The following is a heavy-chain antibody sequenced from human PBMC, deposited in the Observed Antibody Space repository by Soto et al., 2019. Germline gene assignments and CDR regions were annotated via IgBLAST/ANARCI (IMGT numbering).Heavy chain of an antibody. CDR1: GYTFSTST. Sequence: HVELVQSGAEAKKPGTSVKVSCKASGYTFSTSTISWVRQAPGQGLEWLGWIKAYSGNTNYAPKLQGRVTMTTDTSTSTAYLELRSLTNDDTAMYYCAIANYGDDDYWGQGTLVTVSS. J-gene: IGHJ4*02. CDR3: AIANYGDDDY. D-gene: IGHD4-17*01. CDR2: IKAYSGNT. V-gene: IGHV1-18*04.